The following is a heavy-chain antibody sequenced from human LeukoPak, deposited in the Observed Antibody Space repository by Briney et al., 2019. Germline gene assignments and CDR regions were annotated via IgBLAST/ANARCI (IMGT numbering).Heavy chain of an antibody. CDR2: IYPADSNT. V-gene: IGHV5-51*01. J-gene: IGHJ4*01. D-gene: IGHD3-22*01. CDR1: GYSFTIYW. CDR3: ARSVQRDYYDSCGYDY. Sequence: GESLKISCKGSGYSFTIYWIGWLRQMPGKGLEWMGIIYPADSNTKYSPSFQGQVTISADTSINTAYLQWNSLKASDTATYYCARSVQRDYYDSCGYDYWGQEPWSPSPQ.